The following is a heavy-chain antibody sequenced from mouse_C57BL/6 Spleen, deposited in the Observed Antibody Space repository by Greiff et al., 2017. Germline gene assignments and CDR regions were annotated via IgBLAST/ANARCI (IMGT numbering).Heavy chain of an antibody. CDR3: ARGDDGSCYDYSMGY. D-gene: IGHD1-1*01. J-gene: IGHJ4*01. CDR2: IHPNSGST. V-gene: IGHV1-64*01. CDR1: GYTFTSYW. Sequence: VQLQQPGAELVKPGASVKLSCKASGYTFTSYWMHWVKQRPGQGLEWIGMIHPNSGSTNYNEKFKSKATLTVDKSSSTAYMQLSSLTAEDSAVYYCARGDDGSCYDYSMGYWGQGTSVTVAS.